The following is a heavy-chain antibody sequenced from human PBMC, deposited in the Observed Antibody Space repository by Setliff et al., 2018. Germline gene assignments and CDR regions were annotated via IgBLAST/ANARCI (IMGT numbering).Heavy chain of an antibody. D-gene: IGHD5-18*01. Sequence: SETLSLTCTVSGGSISSYYWSWIRQPPGKGLEWIGYIYYSGSTNYNPSLKSRVTISVDTSKNQFSLKLSSVTAADTAVYYCARVASILGLGDTAMVWHYYYGMDVWGQGTTVTVSS. J-gene: IGHJ6*02. CDR2: IYYSGST. V-gene: IGHV4-59*01. CDR3: ARVASILGLGDTAMVWHYYYGMDV. CDR1: GGSISSYY.